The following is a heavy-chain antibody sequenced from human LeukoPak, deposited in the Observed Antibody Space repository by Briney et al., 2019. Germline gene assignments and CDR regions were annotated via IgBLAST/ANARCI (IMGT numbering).Heavy chain of an antibody. CDR3: AKDRHAPGRYCSSTTCFPFDS. J-gene: IGHJ5*01. CDR1: GGTFSSYD. CDR2: ISGSGGST. D-gene: IGHD2-2*01. Sequence: GASVKVSCKASGGTFSSYDMSWVRQAPGKGLEWVSAISGSGGSTYYADSVKGRFTISRDNSKSTLYLQMNSLRAEDTAVYYCAKDRHAPGRYCSSTTCFPFDSWGQGTLVTVSS. V-gene: IGHV3-23*01.